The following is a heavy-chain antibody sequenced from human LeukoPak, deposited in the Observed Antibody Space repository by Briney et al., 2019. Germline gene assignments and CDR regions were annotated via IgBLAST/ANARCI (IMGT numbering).Heavy chain of an antibody. V-gene: IGHV4-34*01. CDR1: GGSFSGYF. Sequence: SETLSLTCAVSGGSFSGYFWRWIRQPPGKGLEWIGEINHSGSNDYNPSLKSRVTISVDTSKKQFSLKLTSVTGADTAVYYCASADYGDYPGDDYWGQGTLVTVSS. D-gene: IGHD4-17*01. CDR2: INHSGSN. J-gene: IGHJ4*02. CDR3: ASADYGDYPGDDY.